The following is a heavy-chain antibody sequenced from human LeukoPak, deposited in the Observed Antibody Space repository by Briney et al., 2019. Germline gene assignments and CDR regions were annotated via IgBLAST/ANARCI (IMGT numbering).Heavy chain of an antibody. J-gene: IGHJ4*02. CDR2: IRYDGSNK. D-gene: IGHD5-12*01. V-gene: IGHV3-30*02. CDR1: GFTLSTYG. Sequence: PGGSLRLSCAASGFTLSTYGMHWVRQAPGKGLEWVAFIRYDGSNKYYADSVKGRFTISRDNSKNTLYLQMNSLRAEDTAVYYCAKDRFATSSPVGTYWGQGTLVTVSS. CDR3: AKDRFATSSPVGTY.